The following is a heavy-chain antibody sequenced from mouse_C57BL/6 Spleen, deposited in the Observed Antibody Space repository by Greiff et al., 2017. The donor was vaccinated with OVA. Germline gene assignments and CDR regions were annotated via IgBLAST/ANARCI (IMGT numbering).Heavy chain of an antibody. D-gene: IGHD3-3*01. V-gene: IGHV5-6*01. CDR1: GFTFSSYG. Sequence: EVKVVESGGDLVKPGGSLKLSCEASGFTFSSYGMSWVRQTPDKRLEWVAAISSGGSCTNYPDSVKGRFTISRDNAKNTLYLQMSSLKSEDTAMYYCARHERDEAMDYWGQGTSLTVSS. CDR2: ISSGGSCT. J-gene: IGHJ4*01. CDR3: ARHERDEAMDY.